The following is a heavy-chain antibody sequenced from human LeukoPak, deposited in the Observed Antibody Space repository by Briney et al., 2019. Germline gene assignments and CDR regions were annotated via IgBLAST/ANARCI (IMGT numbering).Heavy chain of an antibody. Sequence: ASVKVSCKASGYTFTSYGISWVRQAPGQGLEWMGWISTYNGNTNYVQNFRGRVTMTTDISTSTAYMEMRSLRSDDTAVYYCAREDGSGYHFDYWGQGTLVTVSS. V-gene: IGHV1-18*01. J-gene: IGHJ4*02. CDR2: ISTYNGNT. D-gene: IGHD3-22*01. CDR1: GYTFTSYG. CDR3: AREDGSGYHFDY.